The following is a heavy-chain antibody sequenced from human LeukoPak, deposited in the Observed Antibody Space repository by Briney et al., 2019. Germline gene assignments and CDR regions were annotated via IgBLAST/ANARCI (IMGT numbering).Heavy chain of an antibody. V-gene: IGHV4-39*01. J-gene: IGHJ5*02. CDR1: GGSISSSSYY. D-gene: IGHD3-10*01. CDR2: IYYSGST. CDR3: ARHFGETLNWFDP. Sequence: SETLSLTCTVSGGSISSSSYYWGWIRQPPGKGLEWIGSIYYSGSTYYNPSLKSRVTISVDTSKNQFSLKLSSATAADTAVYYCARHFGETLNWFDPWGQGTLVTVSS.